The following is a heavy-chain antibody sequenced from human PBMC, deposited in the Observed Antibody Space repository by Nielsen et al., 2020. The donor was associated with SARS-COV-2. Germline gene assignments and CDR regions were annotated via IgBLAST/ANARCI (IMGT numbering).Heavy chain of an antibody. CDR3: ARRGVATIWGEIDY. CDR2: ISWNSGSI. D-gene: IGHD5-12*01. Sequence: GGSLRLSCAASGFTFDDYAMHWVRQAPGKGLEWVSGISWNSGSIGYADSVKGRFTISRDNAKNSLYLQMNSLRAEDTAVYYCARRGVATIWGEIDYWGQGTLVTVSS. J-gene: IGHJ4*02. CDR1: GFTFDDYA. V-gene: IGHV3-9*01.